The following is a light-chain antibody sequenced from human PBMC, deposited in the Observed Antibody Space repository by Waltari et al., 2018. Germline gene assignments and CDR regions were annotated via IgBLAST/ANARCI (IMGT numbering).Light chain of an antibody. CDR2: WAS. CDR1: LSLLYSSNNKYY. CDR3: QQYYSTLSWT. J-gene: IGKJ1*01. Sequence: DIVMTQSPDSLAVSLGEGATINCKSSLSLLYSSNNKYYLAWYQQRPGQPPKLLIYWASTRESGVPDRFSGSGSGTDFTLTISSLQAEDVAVYYCQQYYSTLSWTFGQGTKVEIK. V-gene: IGKV4-1*01.